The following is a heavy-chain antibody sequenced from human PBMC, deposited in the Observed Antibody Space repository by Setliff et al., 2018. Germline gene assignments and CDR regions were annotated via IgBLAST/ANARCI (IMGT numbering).Heavy chain of an antibody. CDR1: GFTFSSHW. CDR2: INPDATTT. CDR3: ARDPRDGSSSPMADN. J-gene: IGHJ4*02. D-gene: IGHD3-10*01. Sequence: GGSLRLSCAASGFTFSSHWMHWVRQVPGKGLAWVSQINPDATTTYYADSVKGRFTISRDNAKTTLYLQMNSLRVEDTAVYFCARDPRDGSSSPMADNWGQGTLVTVSS. V-gene: IGHV3-74*01.